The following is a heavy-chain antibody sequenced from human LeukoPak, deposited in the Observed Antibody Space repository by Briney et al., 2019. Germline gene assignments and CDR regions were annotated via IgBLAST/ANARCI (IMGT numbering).Heavy chain of an antibody. D-gene: IGHD2-21*02. J-gene: IGHJ4*02. CDR3: ARQDVVVTADY. Sequence: ASVKVSCKASGYTFTSYGISWVRQAPGQGLEWMGWISAYNGNTNYAQKLRGRVTMTTDTSTSTAYMEPRSLRSDDTAVYYCARQDVVVTADYWGQGTLVTVSS. CDR2: ISAYNGNT. V-gene: IGHV1-18*01. CDR1: GYTFTSYG.